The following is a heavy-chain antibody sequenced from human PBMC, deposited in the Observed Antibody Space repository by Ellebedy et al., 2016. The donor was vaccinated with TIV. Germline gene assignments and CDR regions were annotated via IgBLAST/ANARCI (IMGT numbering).Heavy chain of an antibody. D-gene: IGHD2-15*01. CDR2: ITTDGSST. J-gene: IGHJ4*02. V-gene: IGHV3-74*01. Sequence: GESLKISCAASGFTFSSYWMHWVRQAPGKGLVWVSRITTDGSSTIYADSVKGRFTISRDNAKNTLYLQMDSLRADDTAVYYCARNRYCSGGDCYALGYWGQGTLVTVSS. CDR3: ARNRYCSGGDCYALGY. CDR1: GFTFSSYW.